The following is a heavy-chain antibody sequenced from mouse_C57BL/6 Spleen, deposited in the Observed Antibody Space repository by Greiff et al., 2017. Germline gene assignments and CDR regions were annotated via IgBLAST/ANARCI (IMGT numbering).Heavy chain of an antibody. J-gene: IGHJ1*03. Sequence: VQLQQSGAELAKPGASVKLSCKASGYTFTSYWMHWVKQRPGQGLEWIGYINPSSGYTKYNQKFKEKATLTEDKSSSTAYMQLSSLTYEDSAVYYCARANYGSSYRGYFDVWGTGTTVTVSS. V-gene: IGHV1-7*01. CDR1: GYTFTSYW. CDR2: INPSSGYT. CDR3: ARANYGSSYRGYFDV. D-gene: IGHD1-1*01.